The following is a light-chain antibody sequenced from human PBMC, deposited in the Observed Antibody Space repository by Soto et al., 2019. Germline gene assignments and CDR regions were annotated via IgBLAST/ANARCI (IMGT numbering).Light chain of an antibody. CDR3: CSYAVGTTYV. V-gene: IGLV2-23*02. J-gene: IGLJ1*01. CDR2: EVS. Sequence: QSALTQPASVSGSPGQSITISCTGSSSDVGDYNLVSWYQQHPAKAPKLMIYEVSQRPSGVSNRFSGSKSGNTASLTISGLQAEDEADYYCCSYAVGTTYVFGTGTKSPS. CDR1: SSDVGDYNL.